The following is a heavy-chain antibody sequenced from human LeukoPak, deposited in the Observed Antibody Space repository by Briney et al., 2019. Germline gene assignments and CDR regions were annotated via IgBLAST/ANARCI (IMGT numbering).Heavy chain of an antibody. V-gene: IGHV3-23*01. D-gene: IGHD1-26*01. J-gene: IGHJ1*01. CDR3: AKNVVGTTD. CDR1: GFTFSSYA. Sequence: GGSLRLSCAASGFTFSSYAMSWVRQAPGKGLEGVSGISNAGVNTNYANSVKGRFTISRDNSKNTLYLQMSSLRAEDTAVYFCAKNVVGTTDWGQGTLLTVSS. CDR2: ISNAGVNT.